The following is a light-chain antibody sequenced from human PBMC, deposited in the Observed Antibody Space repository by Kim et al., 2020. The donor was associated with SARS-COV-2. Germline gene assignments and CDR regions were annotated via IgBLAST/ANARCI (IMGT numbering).Light chain of an antibody. CDR1: KLGDKY. V-gene: IGLV3-1*01. Sequence: SYELTQPPSVSVSPGQTASITCSGDKLGDKYACWYQQKPGQSPVLVIYQDSKRPSGIPERFSGSNSGNTATLTISGTQAMDEADYYCQAWHSSTYV. CDR2: QDS. CDR3: QAWHSSTYV. J-gene: IGLJ1*01.